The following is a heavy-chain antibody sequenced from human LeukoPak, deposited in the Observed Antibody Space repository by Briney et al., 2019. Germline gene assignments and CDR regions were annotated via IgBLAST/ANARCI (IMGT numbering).Heavy chain of an antibody. J-gene: IGHJ4*02. CDR1: GFLSRNPW. V-gene: IGHV3-15*01. CDR3: TTTYGDYAFGSSGY. Sequence: PGGPLRLSCQASGFLSRNPWMSWVGPPQGKGLDWFGRIKSKTDGGTTDYAAPVKGRFTISRDDSKNTLYLQMNSLKTEDTAVYYCTTTYGDYAFGSSGYWGQGTLVTVSS. D-gene: IGHD4-17*01. CDR2: IKSKTDGGTT.